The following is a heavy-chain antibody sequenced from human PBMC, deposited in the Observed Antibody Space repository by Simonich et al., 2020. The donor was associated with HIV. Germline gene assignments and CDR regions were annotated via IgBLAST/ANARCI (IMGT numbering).Heavy chain of an antibody. D-gene: IGHD6-19*01. Sequence: QVQLVESGGGVVQPGWSLRLSCAASGFTFSDYALTWVRQAPGKGIGWVAVTSYDGRHEIYEASGKGRFTIARDNFKNTLYLQRNSLGVEDTAVYYCASLPPGGLAVAGTLGGQGTLVTVSS. V-gene: IGHV3-30*07. CDR2: TSYDGRHE. CDR3: ASLPPGGLAVAGTL. J-gene: IGHJ4*02. CDR1: GFTFSDYA.